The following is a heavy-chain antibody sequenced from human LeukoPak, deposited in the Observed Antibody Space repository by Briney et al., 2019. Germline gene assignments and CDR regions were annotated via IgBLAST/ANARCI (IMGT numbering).Heavy chain of an antibody. CDR1: GGTFSSYA. V-gene: IGHV1-69*06. J-gene: IGHJ6*02. CDR2: IIPIFCTA. D-gene: IGHD5-24*01. Sequence: GASVKVFCKASGGTFSSYAIRWVRQPPGQGLECMEEIIPIFCTANYAQKFQGRVTITADKSTSTAYMEVSSLRSEDTAVYYCARGAKMATPMEDYYYGMDVWGQGTTVTVSS. CDR3: ARGAKMATPMEDYYYGMDV.